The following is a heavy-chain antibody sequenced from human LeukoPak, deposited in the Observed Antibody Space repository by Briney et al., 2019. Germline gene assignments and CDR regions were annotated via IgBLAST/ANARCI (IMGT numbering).Heavy chain of an antibody. CDR2: ISYDGSNK. J-gene: IGHJ4*02. D-gene: IGHD1-1*01. Sequence: PGGSLRLSCAASGFSVSNHYMNWVRQAPGKGLEWVAVISYDGSNKYYADSVKGRFTISRDNSKNTLYLQMNSLRAEDTAVYYCARDQKGWKLDYWGQGTLVTVSS. CDR1: GFSVSNHY. CDR3: ARDQKGWKLDY. V-gene: IGHV3-30*03.